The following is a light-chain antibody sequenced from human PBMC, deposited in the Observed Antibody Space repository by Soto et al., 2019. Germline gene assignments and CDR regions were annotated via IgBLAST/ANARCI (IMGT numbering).Light chain of an antibody. V-gene: IGLV7-46*01. Sequence: QVVVTQEPSLTVSPGGTVTLTCGSSTGAVTSNHHPYWFQQKAGQAPRTLIYDTSNKHSWTPARFSGSLLGDKAALTLSGAQPVDEAQYYCLLSYNAARVFGGGTKVTVL. CDR2: DTS. CDR3: LLSYNAARV. CDR1: TGAVTSNHH. J-gene: IGLJ2*01.